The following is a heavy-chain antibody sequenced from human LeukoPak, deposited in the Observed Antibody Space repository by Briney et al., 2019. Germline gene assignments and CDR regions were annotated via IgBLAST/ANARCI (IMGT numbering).Heavy chain of an antibody. CDR1: GGSISSYY. CDR3: ARHGLPWVRRGSPYYFDY. Sequence: SETLSLTCTVSGGSISSYYWSWIRQPAGKGLEWIGRIYTSGSTNYNPSLKSRVTISVDTSKNQFSLKLSSVTAADTAVYYCARHGLPWVRRGSPYYFDYWGQGTLVTVSS. J-gene: IGHJ4*02. V-gene: IGHV4-4*07. CDR2: IYTSGST. D-gene: IGHD5-18*01.